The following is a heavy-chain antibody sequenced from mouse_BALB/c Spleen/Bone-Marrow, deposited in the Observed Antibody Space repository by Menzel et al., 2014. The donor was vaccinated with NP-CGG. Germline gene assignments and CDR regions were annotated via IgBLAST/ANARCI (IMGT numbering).Heavy chain of an antibody. J-gene: IGHJ2*01. CDR2: IDPANGNT. V-gene: IGHV14-3*02. Sequence: DVHLVESGAELVKPGASVKLSCTASGFNIKDTYMHWVKQRPEQGLEWIGRIDPANGNTKYDPKFQGKATITADTSSSTAYLQLSSLTSEDTAVYYCARTAPENFDYWGQGTTLTVSS. CDR3: ARTAPENFDY. CDR1: GFNIKDTY. D-gene: IGHD1-2*01.